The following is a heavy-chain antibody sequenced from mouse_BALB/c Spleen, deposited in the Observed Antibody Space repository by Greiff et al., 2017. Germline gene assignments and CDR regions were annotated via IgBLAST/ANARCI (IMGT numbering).Heavy chain of an antibody. Sequence: QVQLQQPGAELVKPGASVKLSCKASGYTFTSYWMHWVKQRPGQGLEWIGEIDPSDSYTNYNQKFKGKATLTVDKSSSTAYMQLSSLTSEDSAVYYCARGGTRFAYWGQGTLVTVSA. CDR2: IDPSDSYT. D-gene: IGHD3-3*01. CDR1: GYTFTSYW. V-gene: IGHV1-69*02. CDR3: ARGGTRFAY. J-gene: IGHJ3*01.